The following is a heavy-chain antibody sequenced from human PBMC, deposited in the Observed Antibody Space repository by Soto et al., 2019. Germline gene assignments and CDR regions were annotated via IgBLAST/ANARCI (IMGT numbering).Heavy chain of an antibody. D-gene: IGHD1-1*01. V-gene: IGHV3-23*01. CDR3: AKGRGQNWNVDY. CDR2: ISGSGGTT. Sequence: EVQLLESGGGSVQPGGSLRLSCAASGFSFSSYAMHWVRRTPGKGLEWVSSISGSGGTTYYADSVKGRFSISRDSLVNTLYLQMNSLRAEDTAVYFCAKGRGQNWNVDYWGQGTLVTVSP. CDR1: GFSFSSYA. J-gene: IGHJ4*02.